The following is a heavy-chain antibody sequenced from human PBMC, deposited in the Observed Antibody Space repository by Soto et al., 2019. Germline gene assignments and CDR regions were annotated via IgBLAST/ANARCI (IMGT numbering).Heavy chain of an antibody. V-gene: IGHV1-69*01. CDR1: GGTFSSYA. CDR3: ARDSGGTTVAFGMDV. D-gene: IGHD4-17*01. CDR2: IIPIFGTA. J-gene: IGHJ6*02. Sequence: QVQLVESGAEVKKPGSSVKVSCKASGGTFSSYAISWVRQAPGQGLEWMGGIIPIFGTANYAQKFQGRVTITADESTSTAYIELSSLRSEDTAGYYCARDSGGTTVAFGMDVWGQGTTVTVSS.